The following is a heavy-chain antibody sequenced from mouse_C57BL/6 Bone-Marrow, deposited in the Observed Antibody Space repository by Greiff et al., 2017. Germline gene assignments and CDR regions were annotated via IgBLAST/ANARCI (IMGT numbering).Heavy chain of an antibody. CDR3: AREGSSPLYAMDY. J-gene: IGHJ4*01. V-gene: IGHV1-82*01. CDR1: GYAFSSSW. D-gene: IGHD1-1*01. Sequence: QVQLQQPGPELVKPGASVKISCKASGYAFSSSWMNWVKQRPGKGLEWIGRIYPGDGDTNYNGKFKGKATLTADKSSSTAYMQLSSLTSEDSAVYFCAREGSSPLYAMDYWGQGTSVTVSS. CDR2: IYPGDGDT.